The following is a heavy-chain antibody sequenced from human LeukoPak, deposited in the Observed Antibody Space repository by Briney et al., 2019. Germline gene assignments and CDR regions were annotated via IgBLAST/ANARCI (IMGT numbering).Heavy chain of an antibody. CDR1: GYNFSNYW. V-gene: IGHV5-51*01. CDR2: IYPGDSDT. Sequence: GESLKISCKGSGYNFSNYWIAWVRQMPGKAPEWMGIIYPGDSDTRYSPSFQGQVTISADKSISTAYLQWSSLKASDTAMYYCARGTRGRAAAGTLTRTHWFDPWGQGTLVTVSS. CDR3: ARGTRGRAAAGTLTRTHWFDP. J-gene: IGHJ5*02. D-gene: IGHD6-13*01.